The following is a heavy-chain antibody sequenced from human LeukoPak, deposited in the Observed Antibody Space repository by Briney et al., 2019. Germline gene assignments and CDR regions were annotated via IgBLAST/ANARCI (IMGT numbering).Heavy chain of an antibody. J-gene: IGHJ5*02. D-gene: IGHD3-10*01. CDR2: ISYDGSNK. Sequence: GGSLRLSCAASGFTFSSFGMHWVRQAPGKGLEWVAVISYDGSNKYYADSVKGRFTITRDNSKDTPYLQMNSLRAEDTAVYYCAKSEVSSITMVRGVYHWGQGTLVTVSS. V-gene: IGHV3-30*18. CDR1: GFTFSSFG. CDR3: AKSEVSSITMVRGVYH.